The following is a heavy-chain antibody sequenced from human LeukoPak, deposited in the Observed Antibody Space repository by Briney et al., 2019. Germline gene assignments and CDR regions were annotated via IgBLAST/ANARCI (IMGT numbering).Heavy chain of an antibody. J-gene: IGHJ6*02. CDR2: IYYSGST. Sequence: SETLSLTCTVSGVSISRYYWSWLRQPPGKGLEGIGYIYYSGSTNYNPSLKSRVTISVDTSKNQFSLKLSSVTAADTAVYYCARFLGSGSYYYYYYYGMDVWGQGTTVTVSS. V-gene: IGHV4-59*01. CDR3: ARFLGSGSYYYYYYYGMDV. CDR1: GVSISRYY. D-gene: IGHD3-10*01.